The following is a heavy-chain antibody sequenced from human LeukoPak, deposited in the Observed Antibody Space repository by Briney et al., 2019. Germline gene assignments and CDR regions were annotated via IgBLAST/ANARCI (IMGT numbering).Heavy chain of an antibody. CDR1: GFTFNNYW. J-gene: IGHJ4*02. CDR2: IKQDGSVK. CDR3: ASGYKSGWYPFDY. V-gene: IGHV3-7*02. Sequence: PGGSLRLSCAASGFTFNNYWMNWVRQAPGRGLEWVANIKQDGSVKYYVDSVKGRFTISRDNAKNSLYLQMNSLRADDTAVYFCASGYKSGWYPFDYWGQGTLVTVSS. D-gene: IGHD6-19*01.